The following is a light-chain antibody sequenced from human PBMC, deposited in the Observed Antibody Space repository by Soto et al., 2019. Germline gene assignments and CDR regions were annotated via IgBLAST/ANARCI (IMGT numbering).Light chain of an antibody. CDR2: GNS. CDR3: QSYDSSLSLVV. CDR1: SYNIGAGYD. J-gene: IGLJ2*01. V-gene: IGLV1-40*01. Sequence: QSVLTQPPSVSGAPGQRVTISCTGSSYNIGAGYDVHWYQQLPGTAPKLLIYGNSNRPSGVPDRFSGSKSGTSASLAITGLQAEDEADYYCQSYDSSLSLVVFGGGTKVTVL.